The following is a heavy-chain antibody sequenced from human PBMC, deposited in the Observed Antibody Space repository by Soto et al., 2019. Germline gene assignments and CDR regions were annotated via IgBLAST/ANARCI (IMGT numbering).Heavy chain of an antibody. D-gene: IGHD3-10*01. CDR3: ARVNFYCSVSGAFGLDY. Sequence: QVQLVESGGGVVQPGRSLRLSCAASGFTFSSYGMHWVRQAPGKGLEWVAVIWYDGSNKYYADSVKGRFTISRDKSKNTLYLHMSRVRAEGTRLCYCARVNFYCSVSGAFGLDYWGQGTLVPVSS. CDR1: GFTFSSYG. CDR2: IWYDGSNK. V-gene: IGHV3-33*01. J-gene: IGHJ4*02.